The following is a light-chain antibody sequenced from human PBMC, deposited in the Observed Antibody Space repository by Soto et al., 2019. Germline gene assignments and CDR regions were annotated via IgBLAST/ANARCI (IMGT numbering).Light chain of an antibody. V-gene: IGLV4-60*02. Sequence: QSVLTQSSSASASLGSSVKLTCTLSSGHNNYIIAWHQQQPGKAPRYLMKIEGSGSFNKGSGVPDRFSGYRSGTDRYLTISNVQFDDEADYYCETWDSNAWVFGGRTKLTVL. CDR3: ETWDSNAWV. J-gene: IGLJ3*02. CDR1: SGHNNYI. CDR2: IEGSGSF.